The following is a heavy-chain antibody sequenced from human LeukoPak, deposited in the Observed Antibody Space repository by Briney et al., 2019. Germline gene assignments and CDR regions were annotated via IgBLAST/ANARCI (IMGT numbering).Heavy chain of an antibody. J-gene: IGHJ4*02. Sequence: TSETLSLTCTVSGGSISSSSYYWGWIRQPPGKGLEWIGNIYYTGSTYYNPSLKSRVTMSVDTSNNQFSLKLSSVTAADTAVYYCAREPRDGYNRLDYWGQGTLVTVSS. CDR2: IYYTGST. CDR3: AREPRDGYNRLDY. D-gene: IGHD5-24*01. V-gene: IGHV4-39*07. CDR1: GGSISSSSYY.